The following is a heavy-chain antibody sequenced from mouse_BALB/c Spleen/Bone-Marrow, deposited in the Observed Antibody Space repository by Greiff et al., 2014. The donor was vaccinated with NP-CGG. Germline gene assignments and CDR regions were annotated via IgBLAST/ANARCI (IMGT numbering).Heavy chain of an antibody. CDR2: INPDSSTI. J-gene: IGHJ3*01. Sequence: VKLMESGGGLVQPGGSLKLSCAASGFDFSRYWMTWVRQAPGRGLEWIGEINPDSSTINYTPSLEDKFIIPRDNAKNSLYLQMSKVRSEDTALYYCAGNGYYGWIAYWGQGTLVTVSA. V-gene: IGHV4-1*02. CDR1: GFDFSRYW. CDR3: AGNGYYGWIAY. D-gene: IGHD2-3*01.